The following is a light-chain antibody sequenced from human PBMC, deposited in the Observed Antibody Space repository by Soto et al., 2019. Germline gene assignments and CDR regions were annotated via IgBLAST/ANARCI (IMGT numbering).Light chain of an antibody. CDR1: QSISSY. J-gene: IGKJ5*01. V-gene: IGKV1-39*01. CDR3: QQHNSFSIT. Sequence: DIQMTQSPSSLSASVGDRVTITCRASQSISSYLNWYQQKPGKAPKLLIYAASSLQSGVPSRFSGSGSGTEFTLTINSLQADDFATYYCQQHNSFSITFGQGTRLEI. CDR2: AAS.